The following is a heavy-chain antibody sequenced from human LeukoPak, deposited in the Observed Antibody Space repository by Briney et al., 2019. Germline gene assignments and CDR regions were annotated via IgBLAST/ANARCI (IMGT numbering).Heavy chain of an antibody. CDR3: ARSVTISDPIDYFDY. CDR1: GGSISSYY. D-gene: IGHD4-17*01. J-gene: IGHJ4*02. CDR2: IYYSGST. Sequence: PSETLSLTCTVSGGSISSYYWSWIRQPPGKGLEWIGYIYYSGSTNYNPSLKSRVSISVDTSKNQFSLKLSSVTAADTAVYYCARSVTISDPIDYFDYWGQGTLVTVSS. V-gene: IGHV4-59*01.